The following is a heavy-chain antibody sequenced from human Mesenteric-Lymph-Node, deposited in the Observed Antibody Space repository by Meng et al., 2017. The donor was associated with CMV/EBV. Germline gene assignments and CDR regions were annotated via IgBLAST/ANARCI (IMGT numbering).Heavy chain of an antibody. V-gene: IGHV1-46*01. CDR3: ARGMDSSSTNNWFDP. D-gene: IGHD6-6*01. CDR1: GYTFTSYD. Sequence: ASVKVSCKASGYTFTSYDINWVRQATGQGLEWMGIINPRGGSPSYTQKFQSRVTMTRDTSTSTVYMELYSLRSEDTAVYYCARGMDSSSTNNWFDPWGQGTLVTVSS. J-gene: IGHJ5*02. CDR2: INPRGGSP.